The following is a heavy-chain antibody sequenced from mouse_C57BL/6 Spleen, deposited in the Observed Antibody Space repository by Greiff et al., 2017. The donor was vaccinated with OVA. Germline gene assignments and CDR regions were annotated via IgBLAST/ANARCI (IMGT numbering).Heavy chain of an antibody. J-gene: IGHJ3*01. CDR1: GFTFSDYY. D-gene: IGHD2-3*01. CDR2: ISNGGGST. Sequence: DVMLVESGGGLVQPGGSLKLSCAASGFTFSDYYMYWVRQTPEKRLEWVAYISNGGGSTYYPDTVKGRLTISRDNAKNTLYLQMSRLKSEDTAMYYCARHEGNDGYPAWFAYWGKGTLVTVSA. V-gene: IGHV5-12*01. CDR3: ARHEGNDGYPAWFAY.